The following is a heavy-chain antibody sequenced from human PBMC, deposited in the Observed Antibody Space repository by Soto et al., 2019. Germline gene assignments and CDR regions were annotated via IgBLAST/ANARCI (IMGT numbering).Heavy chain of an antibody. CDR3: ARGLGWYGLD. Sequence: DSVKGRFTISRDNSKNTLYLQMNSLRVEDTAIYYCARGLGWYGLDRGQGTLVTVSS. V-gene: IGHV3-30*01. D-gene: IGHD6-19*01. J-gene: IGHJ4*02.